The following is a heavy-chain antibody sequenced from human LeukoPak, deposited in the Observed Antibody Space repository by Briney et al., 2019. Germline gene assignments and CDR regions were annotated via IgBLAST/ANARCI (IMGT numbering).Heavy chain of an antibody. CDR3: ARDPEAFDI. V-gene: IGHV3-74*01. CDR1: GFTLSSYW. CDR2: INSDGSST. Sequence: GGSLRLSCAASGFTLSSYWMHWVRQAPGKGLVWVSRINSDGSSTNYADSVKGRFTISRDNDKNTLYLQMNSLTAQDTAVYYCARDPEAFDIWGQGTRVTVSS. J-gene: IGHJ3*02.